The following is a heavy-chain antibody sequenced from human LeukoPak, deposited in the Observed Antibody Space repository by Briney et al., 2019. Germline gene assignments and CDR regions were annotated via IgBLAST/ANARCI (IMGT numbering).Heavy chain of an antibody. J-gene: IGHJ3*02. D-gene: IGHD3-22*01. CDR3: ARRMHYYDSSGYGAFDI. CDR1: GFTFSNAW. CDR2: IYSGGST. Sequence: GGPLRLSCAAPGFTFSNAWMSWVRQAPGKGLEWVSAIYSGGSTYYADSVKGRFTISRDNSKNTLYLQMNSLRAKDTAVYYCARRMHYYDSSGYGAFDIWGQGTMVTVSS. V-gene: IGHV3-53*01.